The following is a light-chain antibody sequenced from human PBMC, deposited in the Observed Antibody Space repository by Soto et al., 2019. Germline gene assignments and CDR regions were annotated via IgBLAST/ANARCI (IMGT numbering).Light chain of an antibody. CDR3: QPRHDWPLT. CDR1: QSVSSF. V-gene: IGKV3-11*01. Sequence: EIVLTQSPATLSLSPGERATLSCRASQSVSSFFVWYQQKRGQAPRLLIYDASKRATGIPARFSGSGSGTGFTLTISSLEPEDCAVYYCQPRHDWPLTFGGGTTVEIK. CDR2: DAS. J-gene: IGKJ4*01.